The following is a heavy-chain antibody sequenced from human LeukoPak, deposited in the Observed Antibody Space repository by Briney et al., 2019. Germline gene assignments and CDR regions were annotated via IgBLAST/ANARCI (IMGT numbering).Heavy chain of an antibody. Sequence: SETLSLTCAVSGDSITSGHYWGWIRQPPGKGLEWIGSIYHSGKTYYNPSLKSRVTISVDTSKNQFSLKLSSVTAADTAVYYCARGHGDYASPYYYYYMDVWGKGTTVTVSS. CDR2: IYHSGKT. CDR3: ARGHGDYASPYYYYYMDV. V-gene: IGHV4-38-2*01. CDR1: GDSITSGHY. J-gene: IGHJ6*03. D-gene: IGHD4-17*01.